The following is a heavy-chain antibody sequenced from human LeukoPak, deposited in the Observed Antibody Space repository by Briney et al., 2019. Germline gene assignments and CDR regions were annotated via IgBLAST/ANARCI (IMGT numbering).Heavy chain of an antibody. CDR1: GGSISSYY. CDR2: VYYSGRT. D-gene: IGHD2-2*01. V-gene: IGHV4-59*12. Sequence: SETLSLTCTVSGGSISSYYWSWIRQPPGKGLEWIGYVYYSGRTKYNPSLKSRVTISADTSKNQFSLKLSSVTAADTAVYYCARDPSVYCSSTSCLIPMDVWGKGTTVTVSS. J-gene: IGHJ6*03. CDR3: ARDPSVYCSSTSCLIPMDV.